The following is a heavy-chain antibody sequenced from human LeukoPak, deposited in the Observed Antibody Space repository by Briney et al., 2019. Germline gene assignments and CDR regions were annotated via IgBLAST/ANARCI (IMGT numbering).Heavy chain of an antibody. CDR3: AKDLGSMVRGMNIDY. CDR2: ISWNSGSI. V-gene: IGHV3-9*01. D-gene: IGHD3-10*01. J-gene: IGHJ4*02. CDR1: GFIFSNYA. Sequence: LTGGSLRLSCAPSGFIFSNYAMGWVRQAPGKGLEWVSGISWNSGSIGYADSVKGRFTISRDNAKNSLYLQMNSLRAEDTALYYCAKDLGSMVRGMNIDYWGQGTLVTVSS.